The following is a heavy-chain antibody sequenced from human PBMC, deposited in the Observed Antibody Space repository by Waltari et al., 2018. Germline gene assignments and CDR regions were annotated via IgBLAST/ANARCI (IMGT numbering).Heavy chain of an antibody. CDR2: INPNSGGT. CDR1: GYTFTGYY. V-gene: IGHV1-2*02. J-gene: IGHJ4*02. CDR3: ASPIMITFGGVMRFDY. Sequence: QVQLVQSGAEVKKPGASVKVSCKASGYTFTGYYMHWVRQAPGQGLEWMGWINPNSGGTNDAKKFQGRVTMTRDTSISTAYMELSRLRSDDTAVYYCASPIMITFGGVMRFDYWGQGTLVTVSS. D-gene: IGHD3-16*01.